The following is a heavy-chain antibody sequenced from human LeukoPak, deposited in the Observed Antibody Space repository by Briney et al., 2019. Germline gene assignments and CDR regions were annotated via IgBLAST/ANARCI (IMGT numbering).Heavy chain of an antibody. D-gene: IGHD4-17*01. V-gene: IGHV4-59*11. CDR3: ARDLITVTKGFDI. Sequence: SETLSFTCAVSTDSISSHYWSWIRQPPGKGLEWIGYISYIGSTNYNPSLKSRVTISIDTSKNQFSLKLRSVTAADTAVYYCARDLITVTKGFDIWGQGTMVSVSS. CDR2: ISYIGST. CDR1: TDSISSHY. J-gene: IGHJ3*02.